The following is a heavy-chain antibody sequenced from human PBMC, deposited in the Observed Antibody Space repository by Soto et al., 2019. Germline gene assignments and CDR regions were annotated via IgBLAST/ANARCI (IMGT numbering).Heavy chain of an antibody. D-gene: IGHD4-17*01. CDR2: ISGSGGST. V-gene: IGHV3-23*01. Sequence: PGGSLRPSCAASGFTFSSYAMSCVRQAPGKGLEWVSAISGSGGSTYYADSVKGRFTISRDNSKNTLYLQMNSLRAEDTAVYYCAKSTTVTTFWFDTWGQGTLVTVSS. J-gene: IGHJ5*02. CDR1: GFTFSSYA. CDR3: AKSTTVTTFWFDT.